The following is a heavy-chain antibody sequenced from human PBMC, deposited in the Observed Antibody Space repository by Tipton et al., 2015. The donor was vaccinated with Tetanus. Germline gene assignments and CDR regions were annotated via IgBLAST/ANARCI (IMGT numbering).Heavy chain of an antibody. CDR2: IWNDGSNT. CDR3: ARDHPFTVSQSRGGLDY. Sequence: SLRLSCAASGFSFSSYGMHWVRQAPGKGLEWVALIWNDGSNTYYADSVKGRFTISRDNSKNNLYLQMSSLRDGDTAVYFCARDHPFTVSQSRGGLDYWGQGTLVTGSS. J-gene: IGHJ4*02. D-gene: IGHD3-22*01. CDR1: GFSFSSYG. V-gene: IGHV3-33*01.